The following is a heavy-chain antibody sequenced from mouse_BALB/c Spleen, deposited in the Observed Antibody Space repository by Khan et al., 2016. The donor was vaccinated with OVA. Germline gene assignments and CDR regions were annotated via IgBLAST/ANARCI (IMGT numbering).Heavy chain of an antibody. V-gene: IGHV2-2*02. Sequence: QVQLKESGPGLVQPSQSLYITCTASGFTLTSYGVHWVRQSPGKGLEWMGVIWSGGSTDYNAAFISRLTTIKENSKSQVFFKMNSLQANDTAIYNCARDYDYGEGLAYWGQGTLVTVSA. D-gene: IGHD2-4*01. CDR2: IWSGGST. CDR3: ARDYDYGEGLAY. J-gene: IGHJ3*01. CDR1: GFTLTSYG.